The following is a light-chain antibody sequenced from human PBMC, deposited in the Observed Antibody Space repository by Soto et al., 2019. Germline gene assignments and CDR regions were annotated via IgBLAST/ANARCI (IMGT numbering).Light chain of an antibody. CDR3: QQGYGTPFT. Sequence: DIQMPQSPFSLSASVGDRVTITCRASRSINIFLNWYQQKPGGAPKLLIYSASTLQTGVPSRFTGGGSGTDFTRSISSLQPEDTATYYCQQGYGTPFTFGQGTRLEIQ. V-gene: IGKV1-39*01. CDR2: SAS. J-gene: IGKJ5*01. CDR1: RSINIF.